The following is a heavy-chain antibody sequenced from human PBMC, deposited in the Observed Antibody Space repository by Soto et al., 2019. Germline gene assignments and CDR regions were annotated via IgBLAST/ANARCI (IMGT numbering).Heavy chain of an antibody. CDR2: ISYDGSNK. CDR1: GFTFISYG. J-gene: IGHJ6*02. Sequence: PGGSLRLSCAASGFTFISYGMHWVRQAPGKGLEWVAVISYDGSNKYYADSVKGRFTISRDNSKNTLYLQMNSLRAEDTAVYYCAKSVESYYYYGMDVWGQGTTVTVSS. V-gene: IGHV3-30*18. CDR3: AKSVESYYYYGMDV.